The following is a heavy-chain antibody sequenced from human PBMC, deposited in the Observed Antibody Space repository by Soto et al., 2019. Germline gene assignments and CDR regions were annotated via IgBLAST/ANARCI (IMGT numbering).Heavy chain of an antibody. CDR1: GGSISSYY. CDR3: EGWSGYYNIDV. D-gene: IGHD3-3*01. CDR2: IYTSGST. V-gene: IGHV4-4*07. J-gene: IGHJ6*02. Sequence: ASETLSLTCTVSGGSISSYYWSWIRQPAGKGLEWIGRIYTSGSTNYNPSLESRVTMSLDTSKTQFSLRLTSVTAADTAVYYCEGWSGYYNIDVWGQGTTVTVS.